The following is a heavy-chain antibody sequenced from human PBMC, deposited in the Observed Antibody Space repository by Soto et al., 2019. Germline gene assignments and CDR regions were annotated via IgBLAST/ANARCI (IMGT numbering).Heavy chain of an antibody. V-gene: IGHV1-2*02. CDR1: GYTFTGYY. Sequence: ASVKVSCKASGYTFTGYYMHWVRQAPGQGLEWMGWINPNSGDTKYAQKFQGRVTMTRDTSTRAAYMEVSRLTSDDTAVYYCARSLSTIGGRPDSWGQGTLVTVSS. J-gene: IGHJ4*02. CDR2: INPNSGDT. CDR3: ARSLSTIGGRPDS. D-gene: IGHD6-6*01.